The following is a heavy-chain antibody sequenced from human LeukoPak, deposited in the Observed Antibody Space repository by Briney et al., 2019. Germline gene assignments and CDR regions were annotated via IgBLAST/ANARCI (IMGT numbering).Heavy chain of an antibody. D-gene: IGHD1-26*01. J-gene: IGHJ4*02. Sequence: SETLSLTCTVSGGSISSGGYYWSWIRQPPGKGLEWIGYIYHSGSTYYNPSLKSRVTISVDRSKNQFSLKLSSVTAADTAVYYCARVNIVGATYFDYWGQGTLVTVSS. CDR2: IYHSGST. CDR1: GGSISSGGYY. V-gene: IGHV4-30-2*01. CDR3: ARVNIVGATYFDY.